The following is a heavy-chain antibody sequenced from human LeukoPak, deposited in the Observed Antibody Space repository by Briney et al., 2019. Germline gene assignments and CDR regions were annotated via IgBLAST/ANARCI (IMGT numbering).Heavy chain of an antibody. J-gene: IGHJ4*02. CDR1: GFTFSSYA. CDR3: ARAGSSGWYYFDY. D-gene: IGHD6-19*01. V-gene: IGHV3-30-3*01. CDR2: ISYDGSNK. Sequence: GGSLRLSCAASGFTFSSYAMHWVRQAPGKGLEWVAVISYDGSNKYYADSVKGRFTISRVNSKNTLYLQMNSLRAEDTAVYYCARAGSSGWYYFDYWGQGTLVTVSS.